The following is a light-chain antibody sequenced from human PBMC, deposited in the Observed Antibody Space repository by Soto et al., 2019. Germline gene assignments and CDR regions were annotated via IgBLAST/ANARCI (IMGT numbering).Light chain of an antibody. CDR2: EVS. Sequence: QAVVTQPPSASGSPGQSVTISCTGTSSDVGDYNYVSWYQQHPGKAPKLMIYEVSKRPSGVPDRFSGSKSGNTASLTVSGLQADDEADYYCSSYAGSNNYVFGSGTKLTVL. CDR3: SSYAGSNNYV. V-gene: IGLV2-8*01. CDR1: SSDVGDYNY. J-gene: IGLJ1*01.